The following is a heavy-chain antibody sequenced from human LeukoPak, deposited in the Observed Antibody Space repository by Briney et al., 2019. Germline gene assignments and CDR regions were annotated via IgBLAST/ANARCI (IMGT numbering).Heavy chain of an antibody. CDR3: ARDLISGHYTFDY. CDR1: GYPFSSFS. Sequence: QPGGSLRLSCAASGYPFSSFSMNWVRQAPGKGVEWVSYISSTSSNIYYADSVQGRFTVSRDNVKNSLYLQMNSLRDDDTAVYYCARDLISGHYTFDYWGQGTLVTVSS. D-gene: IGHD1-26*01. V-gene: IGHV3-48*02. CDR2: ISSTSSNI. J-gene: IGHJ4*02.